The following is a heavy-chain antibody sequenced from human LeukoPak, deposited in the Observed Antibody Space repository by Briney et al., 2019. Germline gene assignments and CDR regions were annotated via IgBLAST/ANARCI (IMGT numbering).Heavy chain of an antibody. Sequence: PGGSLRLSCAASGFTFSSYGMHWVRQAPGKGLEWVAVIWYDGSNKYYADSVKGQFTISRDNSKNTLYLQMNSLRAEDAAVYYCARDRDFWSGYNDFDYWGQGTMVTVSS. D-gene: IGHD3-3*01. CDR1: GFTFSSYG. V-gene: IGHV3-33*01. J-gene: IGHJ4*02. CDR3: ARDRDFWSGYNDFDY. CDR2: IWYDGSNK.